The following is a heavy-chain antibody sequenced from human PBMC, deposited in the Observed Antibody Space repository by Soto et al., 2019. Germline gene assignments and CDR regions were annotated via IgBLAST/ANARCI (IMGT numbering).Heavy chain of an antibody. Sequence: GGSLRLSCAPSGFTFSSYSMNWVRQAPGKGLEWVSYISSSGNTIYNADSVKGRFTISRDNAKNSLYLQMNSLRDEDTDVYYCASGPSGAFDIWGQGTMVTVSS. CDR1: GFTFSSYS. D-gene: IGHD3-10*01. V-gene: IGHV3-48*02. CDR3: ASGPSGAFDI. CDR2: ISSSGNTI. J-gene: IGHJ3*02.